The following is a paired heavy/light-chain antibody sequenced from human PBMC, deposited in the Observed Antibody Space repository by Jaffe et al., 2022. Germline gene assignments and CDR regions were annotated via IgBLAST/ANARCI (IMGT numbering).Heavy chain of an antibody. V-gene: IGHV3-23*01. CDR1: GFTFSSYT. CDR2: IIGSSGST. Sequence: EVQLLESGGGLVQPGGSLRLSCVASGFTFSSYTMNWVRQAPGKGLERVSGIIGSSGSTYYADSVKGRFTISRDNSKNTLSLQMSSLRAEDTAVYYCVKGGIGAPFDYWGQGTLVTVSS. CDR3: VKGGIGAPFDY. J-gene: IGHJ4*02. D-gene: IGHD6-13*01.
Light chain of an antibody. J-gene: IGKJ4*01. V-gene: IGKV3-20*01. CDR1: QSVSSSY. CDR2: GAS. CDR3: QQYGSSPLT. Sequence: EIVLTQSPGTLCLSPGERATLSCRASQSVSSSYLGWYQYKPGQAPRLLIYGASSRATGIPDRFSGSGSGTDFTLTISRLEPEDFAVYYCQQYGSSPLTFGGGTKVEIK.